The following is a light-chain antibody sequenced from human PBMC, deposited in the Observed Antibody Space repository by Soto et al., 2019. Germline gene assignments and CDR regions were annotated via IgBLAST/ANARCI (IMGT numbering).Light chain of an antibody. CDR1: QSISSY. V-gene: IGKV1-39*01. Sequence: DIQMTQSPSSLSASVGDRVTITCRASQSISSYLNWYQQKPGKAPKLLIYAASSLQSWVPSRFSGSGSGPDFTLTISSLQPEDFATYYCKQSDSTPLYTFGQGTKLEIK. CDR2: AAS. CDR3: KQSDSTPLYT. J-gene: IGKJ2*01.